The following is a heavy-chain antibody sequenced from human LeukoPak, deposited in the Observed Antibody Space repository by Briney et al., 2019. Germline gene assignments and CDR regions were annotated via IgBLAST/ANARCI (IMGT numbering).Heavy chain of an antibody. CDR3: ARGTAWRNGYETHAFDI. CDR2: INSDGRSI. D-gene: IGHD5-24*01. CDR1: GFTFSSYW. V-gene: IGHV3-74*03. Sequence: GGSLRLSCAASGFTFSSYWMHWVRPAPGKGLVWVSRINSDGRSIKSADPVKGRFPISRDKAKNTLYLQMSSLRAEDTAVYYCARGTAWRNGYETHAFDIWGQGTMVTVSS. J-gene: IGHJ3*02.